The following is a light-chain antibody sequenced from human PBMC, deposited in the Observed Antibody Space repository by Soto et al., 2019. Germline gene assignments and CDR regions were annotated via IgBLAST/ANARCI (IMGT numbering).Light chain of an antibody. Sequence: QSALTQPPSASGSPGQSVTISCTGTSSDVGGYIYVSWYRLHPGKVPKLLIYEVTKRPSGVPDRCSGSKSGNTASLTVSGLQAEDEADYYCSSYAGNYNVIFGGGTKLT. V-gene: IGLV2-8*01. CDR3: SSYAGNYNVI. CDR1: SSDVGGYIY. J-gene: IGLJ2*01. CDR2: EVT.